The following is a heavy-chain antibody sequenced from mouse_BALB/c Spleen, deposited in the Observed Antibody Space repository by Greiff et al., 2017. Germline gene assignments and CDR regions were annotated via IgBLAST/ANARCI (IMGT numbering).Heavy chain of an antibody. CDR3: ARAATRDWYFDV. V-gene: IGHV5-17*02. CDR1: GFTFSSFG. CDR2: ISSGSSTI. J-gene: IGHJ1*01. Sequence: EVKLVESGGGLVQPGGSRKLSCAASGFTFSSFGMHWVRQAPEKGLEWVAYISSGSSTIYYADTVKGRFTISRDNPKNTLFLQMTSLRSEDTAMYYCARAATRDWYFDVWGAGTTVTVSS.